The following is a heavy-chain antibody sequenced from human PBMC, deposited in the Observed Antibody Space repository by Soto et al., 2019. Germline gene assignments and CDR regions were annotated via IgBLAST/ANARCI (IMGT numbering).Heavy chain of an antibody. CDR1: GGSISSSNW. J-gene: IGHJ4*02. CDR2: IYHSGST. D-gene: IGHD6-19*01. V-gene: IGHV4-4*02. CDR3: ASRVAGTGRDY. Sequence: SETLSLTCAVSGGSISSSNWWTCVRQPPGKGLEWIGEIYHSGSTNYNPSLKSRVTISVDKSKNQFSLKLTSVTAADTAVYYCASRVAGTGRDYWGQGTLVTVS.